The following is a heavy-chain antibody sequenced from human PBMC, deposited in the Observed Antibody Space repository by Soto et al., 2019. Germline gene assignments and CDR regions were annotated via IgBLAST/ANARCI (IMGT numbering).Heavy chain of an antibody. D-gene: IGHD6-19*01. J-gene: IGHJ6*02. Sequence: GGSLRLSCAASGFTFSSYGMHWVRQAPGKGLEWVAVISYDGSNKYYADSVKGRFTISRDNSKNTLYLQMNSLRAEDTAVYYCSKDLLGDSSGWYGYCYYYGMDVWGQGTTVTVSS. CDR2: ISYDGSNK. CDR1: GFTFSSYG. V-gene: IGHV3-30*18. CDR3: SKDLLGDSSGWYGYCYYYGMDV.